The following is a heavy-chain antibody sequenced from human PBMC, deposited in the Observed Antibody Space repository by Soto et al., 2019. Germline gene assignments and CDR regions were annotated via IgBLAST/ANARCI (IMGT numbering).Heavy chain of an antibody. V-gene: IGHV4-34*01. CDR3: ARVRSGYCYYYGMDV. J-gene: IGHJ6*02. Sequence: QVQLQQWGAGLLKPSETLSLTCAVYGGSFSGYYWSWIRQPTGKGLEWIGEINHSRSTNYNPSLKSRVTTSVDKSQNQFSLKLSSVTAAVTAVYYCARVRSGYCYYYGMDVWGQGPTLSVSS. CDR1: GGSFSGYY. CDR2: INHSRST. D-gene: IGHD4-17*01.